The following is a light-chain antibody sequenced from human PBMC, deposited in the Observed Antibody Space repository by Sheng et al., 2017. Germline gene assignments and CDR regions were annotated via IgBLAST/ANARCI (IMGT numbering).Light chain of an antibody. J-gene: IGLJ3*02. CDR1: SSNIGAGYD. Sequence: QSVLTQPPSVSGAPGQRVTISCTGNSSNIGAGYDVHWYQHLPGTAPKVLIYGNFNRPSGVPDRFSGSKSGTSASLAITGLQAEDEADYYCQSYDSALTRHVMFGGGTRLTVL. CDR3: QSYDSALTRHVM. CDR2: GNF. V-gene: IGLV1-40*01.